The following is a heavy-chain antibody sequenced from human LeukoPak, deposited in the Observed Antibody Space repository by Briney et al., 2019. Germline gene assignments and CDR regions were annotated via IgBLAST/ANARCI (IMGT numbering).Heavy chain of an antibody. CDR2: ISNSGGST. CDR1: GFTFSSYE. D-gene: IGHD1-1*01. Sequence: PGGSLRLSCAASGFTFSSYEMNWVRQAPGKGLEWVSGISNSGGSTYYADSVKGRFTISRDNSKNTLYLQMNSLRAEDTALYYCAKGLERESRLDSWGQGTLVTVS. J-gene: IGHJ4*02. CDR3: AKGLERESRLDS. V-gene: IGHV3-23*01.